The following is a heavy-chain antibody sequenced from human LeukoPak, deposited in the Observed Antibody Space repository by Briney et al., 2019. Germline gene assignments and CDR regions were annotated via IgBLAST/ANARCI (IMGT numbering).Heavy chain of an antibody. D-gene: IGHD1-1*01. Sequence: ASVKASCKASGYTFSSYGFSWVRQAPGQGLEWMGWINAYNGNTNYAQNLQGRVTMTTDTSTSTAYMELRSLRSDDTAVYYCARRQGTTLNFDYWGQGTLVTVPS. J-gene: IGHJ4*02. CDR2: INAYNGNT. CDR3: ARRQGTTLNFDY. V-gene: IGHV1-18*01. CDR1: GYTFSSYG.